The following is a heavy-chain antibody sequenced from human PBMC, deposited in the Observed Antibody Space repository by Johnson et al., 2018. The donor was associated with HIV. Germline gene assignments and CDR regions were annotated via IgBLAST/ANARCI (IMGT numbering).Heavy chain of an antibody. V-gene: IGHV3-64*01. CDR1: GLTFSTYA. CDR3: ARAGLTYTLDAFDI. J-gene: IGHJ3*02. CDR2: ISSNGGST. D-gene: IGHD3-16*01. Sequence: VQLVESRGGVVQPGRSLRLSCAASGLTFSTYAMHWVRQAPGKGLEYVSAISSNGGSTYYANSVKGRFTISRDNSKNTLYLQMGSLRAEDMAVYYCARAGLTYTLDAFDIWGKGTLVTVSS.